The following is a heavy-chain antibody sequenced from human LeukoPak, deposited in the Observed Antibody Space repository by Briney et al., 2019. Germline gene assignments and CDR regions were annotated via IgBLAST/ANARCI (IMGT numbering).Heavy chain of an antibody. Sequence: GGSLRLSCAASGFTFSSYSMNWVRQAPGKGLEWVGYISSYSGTIYYADSVKGRFTISRDNAKKSLYVQMDSLRAEDTAVYYCARVMAAAGFGLDVWGQGTLVTVSS. CDR2: ISSYSGTI. J-gene: IGHJ3*01. CDR3: ARVMAAAGFGLDV. V-gene: IGHV3-48*01. D-gene: IGHD6-13*01. CDR1: GFTFSSYS.